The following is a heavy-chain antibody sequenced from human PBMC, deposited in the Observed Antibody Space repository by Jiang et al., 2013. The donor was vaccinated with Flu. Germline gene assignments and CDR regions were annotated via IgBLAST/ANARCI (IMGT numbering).Heavy chain of an antibody. CDR1: GGSVSSGSYY. CDR3: ARGGWLDY. V-gene: IGHV4-61*01. D-gene: IGHD3-22*01. Sequence: LLKPSETLSLTCTVSGGSVSSGSYYWSWIRQPPGKGLEWIGYIYYSGSTNYNPSLKSRVTISVDTSKNQFSLKLSSVTAADTAVYYCARGGWLDYWGQGTLVTVSS. CDR2: IYYSGST. J-gene: IGHJ4*02.